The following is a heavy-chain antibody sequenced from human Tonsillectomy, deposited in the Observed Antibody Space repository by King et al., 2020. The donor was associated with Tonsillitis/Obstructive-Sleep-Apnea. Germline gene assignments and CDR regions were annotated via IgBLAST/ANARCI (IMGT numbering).Heavy chain of an antibody. Sequence: VQLVESGAEVKKPGASVKVSCKASGYSFTNYGISWVRQAPGQGLEWMGWISGYNGNTNYAQNLQGRVTMTADTSTSTPYMELRSLRSDDTAVYYCARGGYTNYVDYWGQGTLVTVSS. V-gene: IGHV1-18*01. CDR3: ARGGYTNYVDY. CDR2: ISGYNGNT. CDR1: GYSFTNYG. D-gene: IGHD5-18*01. J-gene: IGHJ4*02.